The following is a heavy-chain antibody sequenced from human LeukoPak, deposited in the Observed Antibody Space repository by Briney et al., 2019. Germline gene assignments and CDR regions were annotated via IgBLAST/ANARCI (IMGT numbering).Heavy chain of an antibody. CDR3: ARSLRVPRVSHVEYFDC. Sequence: ETESLTCTVSGASISSNNYYWGRIRQPPGKGLEWIGSMFHSGNTYYNQSLKSRLTISVDTSKNQFSLKLSSVTAADTAVYYCARSLRVPRVSHVEYFDCWEQGRLVSVSS. CDR2: MFHSGNT. J-gene: IGHJ4*02. CDR1: GASISSNNYY. D-gene: IGHD3-10*01. V-gene: IGHV4-39*01.